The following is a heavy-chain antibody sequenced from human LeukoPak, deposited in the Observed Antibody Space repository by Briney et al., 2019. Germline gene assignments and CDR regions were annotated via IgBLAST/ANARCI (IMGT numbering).Heavy chain of an antibody. CDR3: ARAVEATMVILP. D-gene: IGHD5-12*01. CDR1: GGSISSSSYY. J-gene: IGHJ5*02. CDR2: IYYSGST. Sequence: PSETLSFTCTVSGGSISSSSYYWGWIRQPPGKGLEWIGSIYYSGSTYYNPSLKSRVTISVDTSKNQFSLKLSSVTAADPAVYYCARAVEATMVILPWGQGTLVTVSS. V-gene: IGHV4-39*07.